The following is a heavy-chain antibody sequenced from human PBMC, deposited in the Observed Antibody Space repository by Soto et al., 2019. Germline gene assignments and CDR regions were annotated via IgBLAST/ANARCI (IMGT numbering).Heavy chain of an antibody. CDR1: GGTFSSYA. V-gene: IGHV1-69*05. J-gene: IGHJ4*02. Sequence: QVQLVQSGAEVKKPGSSVKVSCKTSGGTFSSYAISWVRQAPGQGLEWMGGIIPMFGTANYAKKFPGRVTITSYESTSTAYIELSSLRSEDTAVYYCARSRAIYYDIRCYYYSTFDYWGQGTLFTVSS. CDR2: IIPMFGTA. D-gene: IGHD3-22*01. CDR3: ARSRAIYYDIRCYYYSTFDY.